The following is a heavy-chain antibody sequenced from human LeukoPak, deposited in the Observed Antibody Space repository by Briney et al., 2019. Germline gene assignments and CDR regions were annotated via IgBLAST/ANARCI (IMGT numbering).Heavy chain of an antibody. CDR3: AKDYCSGGSCYLFDY. J-gene: IGHJ4*02. CDR2: ISSSGSTI. D-gene: IGHD2-15*01. CDR1: GFTFSSYA. Sequence: GGSLRLSCGASGFTFSSYAMTWVRQAPGKGLEWVSYISSSGSTIYYADSVKGRFTISRDNAKNSLYLQMNSLRAEDTALYYCAKDYCSGGSCYLFDYWGQGTLVTVSS. V-gene: IGHV3-48*04.